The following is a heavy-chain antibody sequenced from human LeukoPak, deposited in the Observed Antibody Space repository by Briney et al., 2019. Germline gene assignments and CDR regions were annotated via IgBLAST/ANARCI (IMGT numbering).Heavy chain of an antibody. Sequence: SVKVSCKASGGTFSSYTISWVRQAPGQGLEWMGRIFPILGIANYAQKFQGRVTITADKSTSTAYMELSSLRSEDTAVYYCARSPEIYGDYLFDYWGQGTLVTVSS. J-gene: IGHJ4*02. CDR2: IFPILGIA. CDR3: ARSPEIYGDYLFDY. D-gene: IGHD4-17*01. CDR1: GGTFSSYT. V-gene: IGHV1-69*02.